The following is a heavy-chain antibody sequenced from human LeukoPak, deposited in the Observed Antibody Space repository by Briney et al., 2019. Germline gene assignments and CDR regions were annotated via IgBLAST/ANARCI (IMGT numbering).Heavy chain of an antibody. D-gene: IGHD6-13*01. CDR3: AKDVTLGSWYGWFDP. CDR2: ISAYNGNT. Sequence: ASVKVSCKASGYTFTSYGISWVRQAPGQGLEWMGWISAYNGNTNYAQKLQGRVTMTTDTSTSTVYMELSSLRFEDTAVYYCAKDVTLGSWYGWFDPWGQGTLVIVSS. V-gene: IGHV1-18*01. CDR1: GYTFTSYG. J-gene: IGHJ5*02.